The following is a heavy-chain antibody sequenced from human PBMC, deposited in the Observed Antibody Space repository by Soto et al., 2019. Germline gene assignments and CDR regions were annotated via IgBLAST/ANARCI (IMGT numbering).Heavy chain of an antibody. CDR1: GFTVSSNY. Sequence: GGSLRLSCAASGFTVSSNYMSWVRQAPGKGLEWVSVIYSGGSTYYADSVKGRFTISRDNSKNTLYLQMNSLRAEDTAVYYCARDNDYVWGSYRYWGQGTLVTVSS. CDR3: ARDNDYVWGSYRY. CDR2: IYSGGST. D-gene: IGHD3-16*02. J-gene: IGHJ4*02. V-gene: IGHV3-53*01.